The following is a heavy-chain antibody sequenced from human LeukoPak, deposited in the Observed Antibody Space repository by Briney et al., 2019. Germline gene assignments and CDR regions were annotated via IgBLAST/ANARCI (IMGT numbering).Heavy chain of an antibody. CDR2: INHSGST. V-gene: IGHV4-59*01. J-gene: IGHJ6*02. Sequence: SETLSLTCAVYGGSFSGYYWSWIRQPPGKGLEWIGYINHSGSTNYNPSLKSRVTISVDTSKNQLSLKLNSVTAADTAVYYCARDTHGMDVWGQGTTVTVS. CDR1: GGSFSGYY. CDR3: ARDTHGMDV.